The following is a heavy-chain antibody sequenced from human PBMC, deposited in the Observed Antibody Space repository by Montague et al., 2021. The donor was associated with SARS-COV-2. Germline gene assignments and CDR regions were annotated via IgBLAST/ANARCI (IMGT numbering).Heavy chain of an antibody. CDR3: ARDKAEYIVVVPAVPLAYGMDV. CDR2: IYYCGST. J-gene: IGHJ6*02. Sequence: SETLSLTCAVSGGSISSSSYYWGWIRQPPGKGLEWIGSIYYCGSTYYNPSLKSRVTISVDTSKNQFSLKLSSVTAADTAVYYCARDKAEYIVVVPAVPLAYGMDVWGQGTTVTVSS. V-gene: IGHV4-39*07. CDR1: GGSISSSSYY. D-gene: IGHD2-2*01.